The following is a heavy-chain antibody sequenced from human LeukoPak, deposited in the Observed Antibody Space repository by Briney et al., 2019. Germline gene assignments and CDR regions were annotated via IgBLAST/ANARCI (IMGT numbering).Heavy chain of an antibody. J-gene: IGHJ4*02. CDR1: GGSISSGSYY. D-gene: IGHD3-3*01. V-gene: IGHV4-61*02. Sequence: SETLSLTCTVSGGSISSGSYYWSWIRQPAGKGLEWIGRIYTSGSTNYNPSLKSRVTISVDTSKNQFSLKLSSVTAADTAVYYCARGSSYDFWSGYPRQIDYWGQGTLVTVSS. CDR3: ARGSSYDFWSGYPRQIDY. CDR2: IYTSGST.